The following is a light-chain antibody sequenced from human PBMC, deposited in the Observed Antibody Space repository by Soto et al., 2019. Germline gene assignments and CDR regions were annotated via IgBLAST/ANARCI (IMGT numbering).Light chain of an antibody. CDR2: RND. J-gene: IGLJ3*02. CDR3: VAWDDSLSGRV. CDR1: GSNIGSHD. Sequence: VLTQPPSASGTPGQRVTISCSGSGSNIGSHDVYWYQHLPGTAPKVLIYRNDQRPSGVPDRFSASRSGTSASLAISGLRSEDEADYYCVAWDDSLSGRVFGGGTKVTVL. V-gene: IGLV1-47*02.